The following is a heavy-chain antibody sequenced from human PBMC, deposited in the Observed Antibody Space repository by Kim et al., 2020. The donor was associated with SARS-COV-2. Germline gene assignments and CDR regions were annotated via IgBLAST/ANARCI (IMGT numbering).Heavy chain of an antibody. J-gene: IGHJ2*01. Sequence: SETLSLTCAVSGGSISSGGYSWSWIRQPPGKGLEWIGYIYHSGSTYYNPSLKSRVTISVDRSKNQFSLKLSSVTAADTAVYYCARGGLKDCSSTSCFGDYWYFDLWGRGSLVTVSS. D-gene: IGHD2-2*01. CDR1: GGSISSGGYS. V-gene: IGHV4-30-2*01. CDR3: ARGGLKDCSSTSCFGDYWYFDL. CDR2: IYHSGST.